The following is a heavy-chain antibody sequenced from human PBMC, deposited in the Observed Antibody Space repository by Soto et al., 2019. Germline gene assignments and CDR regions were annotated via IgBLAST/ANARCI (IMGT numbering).Heavy chain of an antibody. Sequence: ASVKVSCKASVYTFTSYGMSWVRPAPGQGLEWMGWISAYNGNTNYAQKLQGRVTMTTDTSTSTAYMELRSLRSDDTAVYYCARGFTCSGGSCHYYFDYWGQGTLDTVSS. V-gene: IGHV1-18*01. CDR3: ARGFTCSGGSCHYYFDY. CDR2: ISAYNGNT. CDR1: VYTFTSYG. J-gene: IGHJ4*02. D-gene: IGHD2-15*01.